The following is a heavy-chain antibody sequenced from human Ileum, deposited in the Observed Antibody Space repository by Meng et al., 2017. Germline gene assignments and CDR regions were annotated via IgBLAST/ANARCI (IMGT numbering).Heavy chain of an antibody. CDR2: IVVGSGNT. Sequence: SVKVSCKASGFTFTSSAVQWVRQARGQRLEWIGWIVVGSGNTNYAQKFQERVTITRDMSTSTAYMELSSLRSEDTAVYYCAADKLHRIAVAGYYYYYGMDVWGQGTTVTVSS. D-gene: IGHD6-19*01. CDR3: AADKLHRIAVAGYYYYYGMDV. CDR1: GFTFTSSA. V-gene: IGHV1-58*01. J-gene: IGHJ6*02.